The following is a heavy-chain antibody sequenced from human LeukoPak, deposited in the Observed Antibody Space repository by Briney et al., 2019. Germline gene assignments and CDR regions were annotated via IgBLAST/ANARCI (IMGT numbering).Heavy chain of an antibody. V-gene: IGHV1-2*06. CDR3: ARSRRMVRGVIAYFDY. Sequence: ASVKVSCKASGYTFTGYYMHWVRQAPGQGLEWMGRNNPNSGGTNYAQKFQGRVTMTRDTSISTAYMELSRLRSDDTAVYYCARSRRMVRGVIAYFDYWGQGTLVTVSS. J-gene: IGHJ4*02. CDR1: GYTFTGYY. D-gene: IGHD3-10*01. CDR2: NNPNSGGT.